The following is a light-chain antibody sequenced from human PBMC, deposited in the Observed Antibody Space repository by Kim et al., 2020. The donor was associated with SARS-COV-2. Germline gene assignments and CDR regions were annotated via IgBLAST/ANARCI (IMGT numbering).Light chain of an antibody. V-gene: IGKV1-39*01. CDR3: QQRYRTPYT. J-gene: IGKJ2*01. CDR2: AAS. CDR1: QSITNY. Sequence: DIQVTQSPSSLSASVGDRVTITCRASQSITNYLNWYQQRPGKAPKLLIYAASSLQSGVPLRFSGSGSGTDFTLTISSLQREDFATYYCQQRYRTPYTYGQGTKLEI.